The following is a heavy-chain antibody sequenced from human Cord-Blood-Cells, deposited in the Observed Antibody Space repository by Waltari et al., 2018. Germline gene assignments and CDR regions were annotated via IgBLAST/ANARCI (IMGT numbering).Heavy chain of an antibody. J-gene: IGHJ3*02. CDR3: ARKTGVNAFDS. Sequence: QVQLQQWGAGLLKSSDTLSLTFAAYGWSFSGYYWSWIRQPPGKRLERIGEINHKGSTNYNPSLKIRVTISVDTSKNQFSLKLSSVTAADTAVYYCARKTGVNAFDSWGQGTMVTVSS. CDR1: GWSFSGYY. CDR2: INHKGST. V-gene: IGHV4-34*01. D-gene: IGHD7-27*01.